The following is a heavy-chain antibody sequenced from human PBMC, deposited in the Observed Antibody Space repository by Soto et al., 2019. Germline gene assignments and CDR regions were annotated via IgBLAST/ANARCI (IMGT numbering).Heavy chain of an antibody. J-gene: IGHJ4*02. D-gene: IGHD3-3*01. CDR2: IIPIFGTA. CDR3: ERGLVDDFWSGYFSIDY. CDR1: GGTFSGYA. V-gene: IGHV1-69*06. Sequence: ASVKVSCKASGGTFSGYAISWVRQAPGQGLEWMGGIIPIFGTANYAQKFQGRVTITADKSTSTAYMELSSLRSEDTAVYYCERGLVDDFWSGYFSIDYWGQGTLVTVSS.